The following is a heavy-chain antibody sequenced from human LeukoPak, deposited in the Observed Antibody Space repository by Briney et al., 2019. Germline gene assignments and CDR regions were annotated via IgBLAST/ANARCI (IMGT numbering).Heavy chain of an antibody. CDR2: ISSSSTI. CDR3: ARDRYYYDSSGYYSPPY. CDR1: GFTFSDYY. D-gene: IGHD3-22*01. V-gene: IGHV3-69-1*01. Sequence: PGGSLRLSCVASGFTFSDYYMKWVRQAPGKGLEWVSSISSSSTIYYADSVKGRFTISRDNSKNTLYLQMNSLRAEDTAVYYCARDRYYYDSSGYYSPPYWGQGTLVTVSS. J-gene: IGHJ4*02.